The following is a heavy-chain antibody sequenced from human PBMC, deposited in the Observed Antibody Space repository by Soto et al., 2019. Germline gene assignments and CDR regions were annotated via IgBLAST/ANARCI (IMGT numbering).Heavy chain of an antibody. CDR3: ARDRNSSPY. J-gene: IGHJ4*02. D-gene: IGHD6-13*01. CDR1: GYTFTTSS. CDR2: IRADNGNT. V-gene: IGHV1-18*01. Sequence: ASVKVSCKASGYTFTTSSITWVRQAPGQGLEWMGWIRADNGNTNYAQKLQDRVTMTTDTSTSTAYMELRSLRSDDTAVYYCARDRNSSPYWGQGTLVTVSS.